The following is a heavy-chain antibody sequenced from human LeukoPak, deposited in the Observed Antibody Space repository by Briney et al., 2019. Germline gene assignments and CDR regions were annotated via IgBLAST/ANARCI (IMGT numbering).Heavy chain of an antibody. V-gene: IGHV1-58*02. CDR1: GFTFTSSA. CDR2: IVVGSGNT. J-gene: IGHJ4*02. Sequence: SVKVSCKASGFTFTSSAMQWVRQARGQRLEWIGWIVVGSGNTNYAQKFQERVTITRDMSTSTAYMELSSLRAEDTAVYYCARDGGADSSSWYWFDYWGQGTLVTVSS. CDR3: ARDGGADSSSWYWFDY. D-gene: IGHD6-13*01.